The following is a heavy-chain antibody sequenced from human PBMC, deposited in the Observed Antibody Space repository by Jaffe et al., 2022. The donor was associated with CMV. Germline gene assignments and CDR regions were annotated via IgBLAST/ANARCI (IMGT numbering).Heavy chain of an antibody. CDR2: ISSSSSYI. Sequence: EVQLVESGGGLVKPGGSLRLSCAASGFTFSSYSMNWVRQAPGKGLEWVSSISSSSSYIYYADSVKGRFTISRDNAKNSLYLQMNSLRAEDTAVYYCARDSRDLYDYVWGERDGYFDYWGQGTLVTVSS. D-gene: IGHD3-16*01. CDR1: GFTFSSYS. CDR3: ARDSRDLYDYVWGERDGYFDY. V-gene: IGHV3-21*01. J-gene: IGHJ4*02.